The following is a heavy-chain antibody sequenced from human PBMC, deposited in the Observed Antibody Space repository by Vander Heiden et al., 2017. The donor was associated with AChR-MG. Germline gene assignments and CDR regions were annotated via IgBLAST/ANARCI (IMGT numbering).Heavy chain of an antibody. CDR1: GFTFSSYA. Sequence: EVQLLESGGGLVQPGGSLRLSCAASGFTFSSYAMSWVRQAPGKGLEWDSAISGSGGSTYYADSVKVRFTISRDNSKNTLYLQMNSLRAEDTAVYYCAKYPAEEYQLLFAGGLFYYYGMDVWGQGTTVTVSS. D-gene: IGHD2-2*01. J-gene: IGHJ6*02. CDR3: AKYPAEEYQLLFAGGLFYYYGMDV. V-gene: IGHV3-23*01. CDR2: ISGSGGST.